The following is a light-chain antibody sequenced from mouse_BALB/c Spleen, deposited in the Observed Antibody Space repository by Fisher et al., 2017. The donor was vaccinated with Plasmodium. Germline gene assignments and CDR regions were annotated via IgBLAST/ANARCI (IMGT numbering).Light chain of an antibody. J-gene: IGKJ5*01. CDR3: QQSNSWPLT. CDR1: QSVSSN. CDR2: YAS. Sequence: DIVITQTTATLSVTPGDSVSLSCRASQSVSSNLHWYQQKSHESPRLLITYASQSISGIPSRFSGSGSGTDFTLSINSVETEDFGMYFCQQSNSWPLTFGAGTKLEL. V-gene: IGKV5-43*01.